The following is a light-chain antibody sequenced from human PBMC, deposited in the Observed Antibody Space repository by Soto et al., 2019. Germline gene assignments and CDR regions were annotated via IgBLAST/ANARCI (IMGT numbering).Light chain of an antibody. Sequence: DIVMTQSPLSLPVTPGEPASISCRSSQSLLHSNGYNYLDWYLQKPGQSPQLLIYLGSERAPGVPDRFSGSGSGTDFTLKISGVEAEDVGVYYCMQALQTPWTFGQGTKVDI. CDR1: QSLLHSNGYNY. J-gene: IGKJ1*01. CDR3: MQALQTPWT. V-gene: IGKV2-28*01. CDR2: LGS.